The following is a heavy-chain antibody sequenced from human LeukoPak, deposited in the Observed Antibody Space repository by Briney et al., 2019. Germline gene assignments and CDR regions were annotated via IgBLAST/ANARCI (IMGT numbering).Heavy chain of an antibody. CDR3: AREAGIAVAGTFYYYGMDV. J-gene: IGHJ6*02. V-gene: IGHV3-66*01. CDR1: GFTVSSNY. D-gene: IGHD6-19*01. CDR2: IYSGGST. Sequence: GGTLRLSCAASGFTVSSNYMSWVRPAPGKGLEWVSVIYSGGSTYYADSVKGRFTISRDNSKNTLYLQMNSLRAEDTDVYYCAREAGIAVAGTFYYYGMDVWGQGTTVTVSS.